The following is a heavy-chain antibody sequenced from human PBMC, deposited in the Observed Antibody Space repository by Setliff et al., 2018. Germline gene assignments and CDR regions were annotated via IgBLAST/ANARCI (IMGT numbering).Heavy chain of an antibody. CDR1: GFTFKTYE. Sequence: PGGSLRLSCEASGFTFKTYEMIWVRQAPGKGLERVSKTHTDGITIYSDSVRGRFTIFRGSAKNSLHLQMTSLSAEDTAVYYCARRLPYFGMDVWGQGTTVTVSS. D-gene: IGHD2-15*01. CDR3: ARRLPYFGMDV. CDR2: THTDGITI. V-gene: IGHV3-48*03. J-gene: IGHJ6*02.